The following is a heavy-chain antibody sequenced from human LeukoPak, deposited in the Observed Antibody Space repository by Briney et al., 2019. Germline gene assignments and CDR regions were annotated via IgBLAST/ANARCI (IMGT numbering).Heavy chain of an antibody. CDR2: ISSSSSYI. CDR3: ARAPLITLVRGKEYYFDY. Sequence: GGSLRLSCAASRFTFSSYSMNWVRQAPGKGLEWVSSISSSSSYIYYADSVKGRFSISRDNAKKSLYLQMNSLRAEDTAVYYCARAPLITLVRGKEYYFDYWGQGTLVTVSS. J-gene: IGHJ4*02. D-gene: IGHD3-10*01. CDR1: RFTFSSYS. V-gene: IGHV3-21*01.